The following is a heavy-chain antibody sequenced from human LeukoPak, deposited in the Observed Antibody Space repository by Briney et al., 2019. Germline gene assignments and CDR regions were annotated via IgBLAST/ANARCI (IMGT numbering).Heavy chain of an antibody. Sequence: TGGSLRLSCAASGFTFSSYGMHWVRQAPGKGLEWVAFIRYDGSNEDYADSVKGRFTISRDNAKNTLYLQMNSLRDEDTAMYYFAKVEASSWYPGLDYWGQGTLVIVSS. D-gene: IGHD6-13*01. V-gene: IGHV3-30*02. J-gene: IGHJ4*02. CDR1: GFTFSSYG. CDR2: IRYDGSNE. CDR3: AKVEASSWYPGLDY.